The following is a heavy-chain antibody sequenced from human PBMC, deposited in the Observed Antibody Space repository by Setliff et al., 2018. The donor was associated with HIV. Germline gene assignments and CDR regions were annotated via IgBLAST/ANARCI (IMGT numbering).Heavy chain of an antibody. J-gene: IGHJ4*02. V-gene: IGHV7-4-1*02. CDR3: ARVGSYWSTFDY. CDR1: GYTLTTYG. D-gene: IGHD2-8*02. Sequence: ASVKVSCKASGYTLTTYGISWVRQAPGQGPEWMGWINTETGKPMYAQGFRGRLVFSLDTSVNTAYLQINSLKAEDTAMYCCARVGSYWSTFDYWGQGALVTVSS. CDR2: INTETGKP.